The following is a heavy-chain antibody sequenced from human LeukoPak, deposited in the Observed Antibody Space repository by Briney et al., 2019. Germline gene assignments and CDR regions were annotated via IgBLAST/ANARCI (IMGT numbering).Heavy chain of an antibody. CDR3: AKSWYGDYYYYGMDV. Sequence: GRSLRLSCAASGFTFSSYGMLWVRQAPGKGLEWVAVISYDGSNKYYADSVKGRFTISRDNSKNTLYLQMNSLRAEDTAVYYCAKSWYGDYYYYGMDVWGQGTTVTVSS. J-gene: IGHJ6*02. D-gene: IGHD4-17*01. CDR1: GFTFSSYG. V-gene: IGHV3-30*18. CDR2: ISYDGSNK.